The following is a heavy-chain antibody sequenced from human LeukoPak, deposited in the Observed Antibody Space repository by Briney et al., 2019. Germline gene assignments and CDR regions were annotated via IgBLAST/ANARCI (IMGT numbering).Heavy chain of an antibody. J-gene: IGHJ4*02. D-gene: IGHD3-22*01. CDR3: ARVAYYYDSSGYLY. CDR1: GGSFSGYY. V-gene: IGHV4-34*01. CDR2: TYYSGST. Sequence: KTSETLSLTCAVYGGSFSGYYWSWIRQPPGKGLEWIGSTYYSGSTYYNPSLKSRVTISVDTPKNQFSLKLSSVTAADTAVYYCARVAYYYDSSGYLYWGQGTLVTVSS.